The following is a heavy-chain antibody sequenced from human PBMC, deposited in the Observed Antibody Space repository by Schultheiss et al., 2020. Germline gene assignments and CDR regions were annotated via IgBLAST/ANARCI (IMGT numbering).Heavy chain of an antibody. Sequence: GGSLRLSCAASGFTFSSYGMSWVRQAPGKGLEWVSSISASGGSTYYADSVKGRFTISRDNSKNTLYVQMNSLRADDTAVYYCARERLPRDGMDVWGQGTTVTVSS. J-gene: IGHJ6*02. V-gene: IGHV3-23*01. CDR1: GFTFSSYG. CDR3: ARERLPRDGMDV. D-gene: IGHD3-16*01. CDR2: ISASGGST.